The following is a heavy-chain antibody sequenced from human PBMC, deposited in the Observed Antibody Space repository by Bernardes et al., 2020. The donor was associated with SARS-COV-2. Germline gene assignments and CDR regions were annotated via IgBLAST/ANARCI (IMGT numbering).Heavy chain of an antibody. CDR3: AKDLMTWSGDRTHRYGFDV. CDR2: VSFTGTT. CDR1: GESFTGNY. J-gene: IGHJ3*01. V-gene: IGHV4-34*01. Sequence: SETLSLTCDVSGESFTGNYWSWIRQSPGKGLEWIGEVSFTGTTKSNPSLKSRVIISMDKSTNQLSLRLNSVTAADTGVYYCAKDLMTWSGDRTHRYGFDVWGQGTNVTVSS. D-gene: IGHD3-10*01.